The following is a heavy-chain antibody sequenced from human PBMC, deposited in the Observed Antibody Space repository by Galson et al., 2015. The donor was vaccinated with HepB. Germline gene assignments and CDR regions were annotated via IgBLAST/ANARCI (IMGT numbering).Heavy chain of an antibody. D-gene: IGHD5-12*01. V-gene: IGHV1-2*02. J-gene: IGHJ4*02. CDR3: ARDPYDSTPLDY. Sequence: SVKVSCKASGFTFTDYYIHWVRQAPGQGLEWMGWIQLNNGDTKYAPKFQGRVTMTRDTPISPAYTDVRGLTPDDTAVYYCARDPYDSTPLDYWGQGTLVTVSS. CDR2: IQLNNGDT. CDR1: GFTFTDYY.